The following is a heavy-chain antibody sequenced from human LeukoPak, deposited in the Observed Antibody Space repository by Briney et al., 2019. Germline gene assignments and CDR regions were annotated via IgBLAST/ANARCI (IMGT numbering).Heavy chain of an antibody. J-gene: IGHJ4*02. CDR2: IYYSGSP. D-gene: IGHD3-10*01. CDR3: AKNRPFEF. CDR1: GGSISSYY. Sequence: PSETLSLTCTVSGGSISSYYWSWIRQPPGKGLEWIGYIYYSGSPNYNPSLKSRVTISVDTSKNQFSLKLISVTAADTAVYYCAKNRPFEFWGQGTLVTVSS. V-gene: IGHV4-59*01.